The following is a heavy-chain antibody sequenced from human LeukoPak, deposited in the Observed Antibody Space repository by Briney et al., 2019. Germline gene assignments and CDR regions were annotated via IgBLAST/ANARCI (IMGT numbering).Heavy chain of an antibody. V-gene: IGHV1-3*01. D-gene: IGHD2-2*01. J-gene: IGHJ6*04. CDR1: GYTFTSYA. CDR2: INAGNGNT. CDR3: ARVVVPAAMDYYYGMDV. Sequence: ASVKVSCKASGYTFTSYAMHWVRQAPGQRLEWMGWINAGNGNTKYSQKFQGRVTITRDTSASTAYMELSSLRSEDTAVCYCARVVVPAAMDYYYGMDVWGKGTTVTVSS.